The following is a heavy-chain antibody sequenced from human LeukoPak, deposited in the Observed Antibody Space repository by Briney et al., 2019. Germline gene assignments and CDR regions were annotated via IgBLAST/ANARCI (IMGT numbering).Heavy chain of an antibody. CDR2: ISGSGGST. CDR3: ATAGYCSSTSCYLNAFDI. J-gene: IGHJ3*02. Sequence: GGSLRLSCAASGFTFSSYAMSWVRQAPGKGLEWVSAISGSGGSTYYADSVKGRFTISRDSSKNTLYLQMNSLRAEDTAVYYCATAGYCSSTSCYLNAFDIWGQGTMVTVSS. V-gene: IGHV3-23*01. D-gene: IGHD2-2*03. CDR1: GFTFSSYA.